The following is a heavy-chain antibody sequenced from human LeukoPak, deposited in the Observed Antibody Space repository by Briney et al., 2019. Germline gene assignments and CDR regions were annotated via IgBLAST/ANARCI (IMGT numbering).Heavy chain of an antibody. CDR3: ARSEGGSENY. J-gene: IGHJ4*02. CDR2: ISSTGSYI. CDR1: GFIFSSYW. D-gene: IGHD1-26*01. Sequence: GGSLRLSCAASGFIFSSYWMSWVRQAPGRGLEWVSSISSTGSYIFYADSVKGRFTISRDDAKNSVYLQMNTLRAEDTGIYYCARSEGGSENYWGQGILVAVSS. V-gene: IGHV3-21*01.